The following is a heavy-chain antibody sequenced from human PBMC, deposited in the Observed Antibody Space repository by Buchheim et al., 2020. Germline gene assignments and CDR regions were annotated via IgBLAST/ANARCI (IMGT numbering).Heavy chain of an antibody. CDR1: GFTFSTYA. J-gene: IGHJ6*02. CDR3: AKGGVEDGGWRHYYYYSMDV. D-gene: IGHD6-19*01. CDR2: ISYDGSNE. Sequence: QVQLVESGGGVVQPGRSLRLSCAASGFTFSTYALHWVRQAPGKGLEWVAVISYDGSNEYYPDSVKGRFTISRDNSKNTLYLQMNSLRDEDTAVYYCAKGGVEDGGWRHYYYYSMDVWGQGT. V-gene: IGHV3-30*18.